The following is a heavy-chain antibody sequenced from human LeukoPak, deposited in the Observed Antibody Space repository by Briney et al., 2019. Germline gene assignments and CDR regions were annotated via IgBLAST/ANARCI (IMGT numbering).Heavy chain of an antibody. Sequence: PGGSLRLSCAASGFTFSRYAMHWVRQAPGKGLEWVAVISYDGSNKYYADSVKGRFTISRDNSKNTLYLQMNSLRAEDTAVYYCARENNDWSGSFLGTTYFDYWGQGTLVTVSS. CDR2: ISYDGSNK. D-gene: IGHD3-3*01. CDR1: GFTFSRYA. CDR3: ARENNDWSGSFLGTTYFDY. V-gene: IGHV3-30*01. J-gene: IGHJ4*02.